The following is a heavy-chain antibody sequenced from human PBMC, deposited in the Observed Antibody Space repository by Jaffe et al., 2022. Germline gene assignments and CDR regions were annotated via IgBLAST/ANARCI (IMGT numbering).Heavy chain of an antibody. CDR1: GGSISSGSYY. Sequence: QVQLQESGPGLVKPSQTLSLTCTVSGGSISSGSYYWSWIRQPAGKGLEWIGRIYTSGSTNYNPSLKSRVTISVDTSKNQFSLKLSSVTAADTAVYYCARVVEWQQLVLPGYYYYYYMDVWGKGTTVTVSS. CDR3: ARVVEWQQLVLPGYYYYYYMDV. D-gene: IGHD6-13*01. CDR2: IYTSGST. V-gene: IGHV4-61*02. J-gene: IGHJ6*03.